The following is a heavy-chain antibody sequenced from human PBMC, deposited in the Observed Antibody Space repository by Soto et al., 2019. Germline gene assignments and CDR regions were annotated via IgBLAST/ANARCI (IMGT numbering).Heavy chain of an antibody. Sequence: QVQLQESGPGLVKPSQTLSLTCTVSGGSISSGGYYGSWIRQHPGKGLEWIGYIYYSGSTYYNPSLKSRVTISVDTSKNQFSLKLSSVTAADTAVYYCARDPRSGYDSSGYYYTGAFDIWGQGTMVTVSS. D-gene: IGHD3-22*01. J-gene: IGHJ3*02. CDR1: GGSISSGGYY. CDR2: IYYSGST. V-gene: IGHV4-31*03. CDR3: ARDPRSGYDSSGYYYTGAFDI.